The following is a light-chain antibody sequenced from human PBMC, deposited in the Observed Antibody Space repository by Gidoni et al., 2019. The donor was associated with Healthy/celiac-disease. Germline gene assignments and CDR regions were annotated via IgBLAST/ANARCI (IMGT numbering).Light chain of an antibody. CDR2: GAS. CDR1: QSVSSSY. CDR3: QQYGSSPHT. V-gene: IGKV3-20*01. J-gene: IGKJ2*01. Sequence: ETALTQSPGTLSLSPGERATLSCRASQSVSSSYLAWYQQKPGQAPRLLIYGASSRATGIPDRFSGSGSGTDFTLTISRLEPEDFAVYYCQQYGSSPHTFGQGTKLEIK.